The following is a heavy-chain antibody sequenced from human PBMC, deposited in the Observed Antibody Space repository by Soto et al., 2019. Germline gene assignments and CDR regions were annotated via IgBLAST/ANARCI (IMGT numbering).Heavy chain of an antibody. Sequence: QVQLVESGGGVVQPGRSLRLSCAASGFTFSSYGMHWVRQAPGKGLEWVAVIWYDGSNKYYADSVKGRFTISRDNSKNTLYLQMNSLRAEDTAVYYCAREQIGWYYSDYWGQGTLVTVSS. V-gene: IGHV3-33*01. D-gene: IGHD6-19*01. CDR3: AREQIGWYYSDY. CDR2: IWYDGSNK. CDR1: GFTFSSYG. J-gene: IGHJ4*02.